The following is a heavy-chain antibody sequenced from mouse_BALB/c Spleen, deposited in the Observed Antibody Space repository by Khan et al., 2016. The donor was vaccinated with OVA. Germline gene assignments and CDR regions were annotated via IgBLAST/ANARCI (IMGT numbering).Heavy chain of an antibody. J-gene: IGHJ4*01. D-gene: IGHD3-3*01. CDR2: INPKNGVT. V-gene: IGHV1-18*01. CDR1: GYTFTEYT. Sequence: VQLQQSGPELVKPGASVKISCKTSGYTFTEYTLHWVKQSHGKSLEWIGVINPKNGVTSYNQKFKCKATLTVDKSSSTAYMEFRSLTSEDSAVYYCARDAGRYWGQGTSVTVSS. CDR3: ARDAGRY.